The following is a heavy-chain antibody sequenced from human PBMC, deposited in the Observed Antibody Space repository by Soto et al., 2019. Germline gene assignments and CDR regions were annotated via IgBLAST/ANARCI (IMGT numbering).Heavy chain of an antibody. V-gene: IGHV1-3*01. CDR2: INAGNGNT. D-gene: IGHD5-18*01. J-gene: IGHJ3*02. CDR1: GYTFTSYS. Sequence: ASVKVSCKASGYTFTSYSMHWVRQAPGQRLEWMGWINAGNGNTKYSQKFQGRVTITRDTSASTAYMELSSLRSEDTAVYYCARGGGYSYGDAFDIWGQGTMVTVSS. CDR3: ARGGGYSYGDAFDI.